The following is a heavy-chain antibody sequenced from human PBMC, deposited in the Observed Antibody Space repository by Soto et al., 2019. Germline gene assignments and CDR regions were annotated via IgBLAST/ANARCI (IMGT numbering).Heavy chain of an antibody. D-gene: IGHD3-22*01. CDR1: GGLFSSYP. V-gene: IGHV1-69*01. CDR3: ARGGSGYTWFNEF. Sequence: QEQLVQSGAEVKKPGSSVKVSCKASGGLFSSYPISWVRQVPGQGLEWMGGIIPVFQTAYYTQRFQGRVTITADESTNTAYMARSSLRSEDTAIYYCARGGSGYTWFNEFWGQGTLVTVSS. CDR2: IIPVFQTA. J-gene: IGHJ4*02.